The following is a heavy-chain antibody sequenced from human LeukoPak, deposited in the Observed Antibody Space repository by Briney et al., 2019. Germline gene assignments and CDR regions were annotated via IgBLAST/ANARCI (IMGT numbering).Heavy chain of an antibody. CDR3: ARDSFAGYDSSGYSSYDY. V-gene: IGHV3-21*01. CDR2: ISSYSTYI. J-gene: IGHJ4*02. Sequence: PGGSLRLSCAASGFSFSDYSLNWVRQAPGKGLEWVSFISSYSTYIYYADSLKGRFTISRDNAKNSLYLQMNSLRAEDTAVYYCARDSFAGYDSSGYSSYDYWGQGTLVTVSS. CDR1: GFSFSDYS. D-gene: IGHD3-22*01.